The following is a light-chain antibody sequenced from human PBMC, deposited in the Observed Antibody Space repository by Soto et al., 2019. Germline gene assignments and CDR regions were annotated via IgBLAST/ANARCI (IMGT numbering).Light chain of an antibody. CDR3: GTWDSSLRGGV. CDR1: SSNIGNNY. Sequence: QSVLTQPPSVSAAPGQTVTISCSGSSSNIGNNYVSWYQQVPGTAPKVLIYDNNKRPSGIPDRFSGSKSGTSATLGITGLQTGDEADYYRGTWDSSLRGGVFGGGTKLTVL. CDR2: DNN. J-gene: IGLJ2*01. V-gene: IGLV1-51*01.